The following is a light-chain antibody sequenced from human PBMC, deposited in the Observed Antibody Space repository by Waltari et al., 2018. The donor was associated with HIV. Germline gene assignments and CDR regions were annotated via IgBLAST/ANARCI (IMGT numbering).Light chain of an antibody. J-gene: IGLJ3*02. CDR1: TPNIGGHP. V-gene: IGLV1-44*01. CDR2: NTN. CDR3: LTWDDTVNGRV. Sequence: QSVLSQPPSAFGTPGPAVTISCSGSTPNIGGHPVTWYQQFPGTAPKLLIHNTNRRPSGVPDRFSGSKSGTSASLAISGLQSDDEADYYCLTWDDTVNGRVFGGGTKLTVL.